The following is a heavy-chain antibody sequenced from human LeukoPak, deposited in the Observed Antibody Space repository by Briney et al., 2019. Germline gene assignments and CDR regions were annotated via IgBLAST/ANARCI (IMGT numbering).Heavy chain of an antibody. CDR1: GFTFSNYW. Sequence: GGSLRLSCVGSGFTFSNYWMTWVRQAPGEGLEWVANIKQDGSEKYYGDSVKGRFTISRDNAKNSLYLQMNSLRVEDTAVYYCPRSPLYGMDVWGQGTTVTVAS. V-gene: IGHV3-7*01. CDR2: IKQDGSEK. J-gene: IGHJ6*02. CDR3: PRSPLYGMDV.